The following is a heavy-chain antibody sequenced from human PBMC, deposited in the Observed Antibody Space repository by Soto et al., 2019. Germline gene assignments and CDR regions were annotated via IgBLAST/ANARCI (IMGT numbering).Heavy chain of an antibody. CDR1: GFTFSSYG. J-gene: IGHJ4*02. V-gene: IGHV3-30*03. Sequence: QVQLVESGGGVVQPGTSLRLSCAASGFTFSSYGMHWVRQAPGKGLEWVGVIADDGSNKWYADSVRGRFTISRDNSKNTLLLQMNSLTAEDTAVYYCATRFAVVEVATDYWGQGTLVTVSS. D-gene: IGHD2-15*01. CDR3: ATRFAVVEVATDY. CDR2: IADDGSNK.